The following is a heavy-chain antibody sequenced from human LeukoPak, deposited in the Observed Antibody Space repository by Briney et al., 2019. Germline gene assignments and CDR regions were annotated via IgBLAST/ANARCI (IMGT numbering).Heavy chain of an antibody. CDR3: AKMSSGWYLFSEYFQH. CDR2: ISSSSSYI. V-gene: IGHV3-21*01. D-gene: IGHD6-19*01. Sequence: KSGGSLRLSCAASGFTFSSYSMNWVRQAPGKGLEWVSSISSSSSYIYYADSVKGRFTISRDNAKNSLYLQMNSLRAEDTAVYYCAKMSSGWYLFSEYFQHWGQGTLVTVSS. J-gene: IGHJ1*01. CDR1: GFTFSSYS.